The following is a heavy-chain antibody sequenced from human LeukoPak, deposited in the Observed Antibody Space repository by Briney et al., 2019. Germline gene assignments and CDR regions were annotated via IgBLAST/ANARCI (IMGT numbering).Heavy chain of an antibody. CDR1: RYSLNSVSSSFF. D-gene: IGHD6-19*01. V-gene: IGHV4-38-2*01. J-gene: IGHJ4*02. CDR2: INRSGVT. CDR3: TRVSVAGAFVD. Sequence: TSETLSLTCAVSRYSLNSVSSSFFWAWIRQPPGKGLEWIGSINRSGVTYYTPSLKRRAAIPVDTSTNHFSLSLNSVTAADTAVYYCTRVSVAGAFVDWGQGTVVTVSS.